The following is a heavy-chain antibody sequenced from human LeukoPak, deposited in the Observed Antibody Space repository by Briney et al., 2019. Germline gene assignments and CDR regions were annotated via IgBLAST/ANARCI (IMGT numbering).Heavy chain of an antibody. CDR3: AKPPDSSGYQYYFDY. V-gene: IGHV3-23*01. D-gene: IGHD3-22*01. Sequence: GGSLRLSCAASGFTFSSYAMSWVRQAPGKGLEWVSAISGSGGSTYYADSVKGRFTISRDNSKNTLYLQMNSLRAEDTAVYYCAKPPDSSGYQYYFDYWGQGTLVTVSS. CDR1: GFTFSSYA. CDR2: ISGSGGST. J-gene: IGHJ4*02.